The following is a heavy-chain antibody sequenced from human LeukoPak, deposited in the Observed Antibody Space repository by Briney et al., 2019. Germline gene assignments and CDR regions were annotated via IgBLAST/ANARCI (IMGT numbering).Heavy chain of an antibody. CDR2: IYTSGST. CDR1: GGSISSGSYY. Sequence: SETLSLTCTVSGGSISSGSYYRNWIRQPAGKGLEWIGRIYTSGSTNYNPSLKSRVTVSVDTSKNQFSLKLSSVTAADMAVYYCAREGLNMVRGVIPKEAWGWFDPWGQGTLVTVSS. J-gene: IGHJ5*02. CDR3: AREGLNMVRGVIPKEAWGWFDP. V-gene: IGHV4-61*02. D-gene: IGHD3-10*01.